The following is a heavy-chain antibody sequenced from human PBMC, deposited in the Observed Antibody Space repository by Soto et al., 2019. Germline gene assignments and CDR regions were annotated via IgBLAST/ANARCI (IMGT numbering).Heavy chain of an antibody. CDR2: ISSSSSYI. CDR1: GFTFSSYS. V-gene: IGHV3-21*01. D-gene: IGHD3-10*01. CDR3: ARYGSGSYYDNYYGMDV. Sequence: GGSLRLSCAASGFTFSSYSMNWVRQAPGKGLEWVSSISSSSSYIYYADSVKGRFTISRDNAKNSLYLQMNSLRAEDTAVYYCARYGSGSYYDNYYGMDVWGQGTTVTVSS. J-gene: IGHJ6*02.